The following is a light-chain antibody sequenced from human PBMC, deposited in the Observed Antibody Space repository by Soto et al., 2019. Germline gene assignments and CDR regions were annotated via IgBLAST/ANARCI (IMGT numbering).Light chain of an antibody. CDR1: SSDVGGFDH. CDR3: HSFTSTNTYV. Sequence: QSALTQPASVSGSPGQSITVSCTGASSDVGGFDHVSWYQQHPGKVPRLLIYDVSSRPSGVSDRFSGSKSGNTASLTISGLQAEDEDDYYCHSFTSTNTYVFGTGSKVTVL. J-gene: IGLJ1*01. CDR2: DVS. V-gene: IGLV2-14*03.